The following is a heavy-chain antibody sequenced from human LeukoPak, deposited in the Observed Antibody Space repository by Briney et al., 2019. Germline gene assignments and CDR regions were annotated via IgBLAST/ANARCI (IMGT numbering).Heavy chain of an antibody. CDR2: IHSGGST. D-gene: IGHD5-18*01. Sequence: GGSLRLSCAASGFTVSSNYMSWVRQAPGKGPEWVSVIHSGGSTYYADSVKGRFTISRDNSKNTLYLQTNSLRAEDTAVYYCARDTPPASGYSYGPHYYGMDVWGQGTTVTVSS. V-gene: IGHV3-53*01. CDR1: GFTVSSNY. J-gene: IGHJ6*02. CDR3: ARDTPPASGYSYGPHYYGMDV.